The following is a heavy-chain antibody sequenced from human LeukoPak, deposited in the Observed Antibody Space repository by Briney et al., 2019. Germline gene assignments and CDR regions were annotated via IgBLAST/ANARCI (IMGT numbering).Heavy chain of an antibody. CDR2: IYYGGST. Sequence: SETLSLTCTVSGGSISSYYWSWIRQPPGKGLEWIGYIYYGGSTNYNPSLKSRVTISVDTSKNQFSLKLSSVTAADTAVYYCARHPSRYCSGGICYLDYWGQGTLVTVSS. CDR3: ARHPSRYCSGGICYLDY. CDR1: GGSISSYY. J-gene: IGHJ4*02. V-gene: IGHV4-59*08. D-gene: IGHD2-15*01.